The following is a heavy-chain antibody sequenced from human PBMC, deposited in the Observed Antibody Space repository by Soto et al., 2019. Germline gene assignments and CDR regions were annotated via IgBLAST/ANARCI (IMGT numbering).Heavy chain of an antibody. CDR3: ARGYYDSSGYYYAYFDY. D-gene: IGHD3-22*01. CDR1: GYNFTSYD. V-gene: IGHV1-8*01. CDR2: MNPDSGNT. J-gene: IGHJ4*02. Sequence: ASVKVSCKASGYNFTSYDINWVRQAPGQGLEWMGWMNPDSGNTGYAQKFQGRVTMTMKTSISTAYMELSSLRSEDTAVYYCARGYYDSSGYYYAYFDYWGQGTLVPSPQ.